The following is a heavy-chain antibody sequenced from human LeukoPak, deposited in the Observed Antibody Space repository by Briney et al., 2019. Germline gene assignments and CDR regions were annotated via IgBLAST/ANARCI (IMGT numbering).Heavy chain of an antibody. Sequence: GGSLRLSCAASGFTFSRYAMHWVRQTPGKGLEWMAITSDDGRHKYYADSVEGRFTISRDNSKNTLSLQMKSLRAEDTAVYYCAKGDGSFVVDFWGQGTLVTVSS. CDR2: TSDDGRHK. D-gene: IGHD6-19*01. V-gene: IGHV3-30*04. J-gene: IGHJ4*02. CDR3: AKGDGSFVVDF. CDR1: GFTFSRYA.